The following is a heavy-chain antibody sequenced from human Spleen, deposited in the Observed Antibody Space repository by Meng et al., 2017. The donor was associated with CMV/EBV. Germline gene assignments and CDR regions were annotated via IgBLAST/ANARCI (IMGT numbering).Heavy chain of an antibody. V-gene: IGHV3-23*03. CDR1: GFTFSSYA. CDR2: IYSGDGST. D-gene: IGHD6-19*01. CDR3: TGDAGNGWYSDS. J-gene: IGHJ4*02. Sequence: GESLKISCAASGFTFSSYAMSWVRQAPGKGLEWVSIIYSGDGSTYYADSVKGRFTLSRENSKNTLYLQMTGLRGEDTALYYCTGDAGNGWYSDSWGQGTLVTVSS.